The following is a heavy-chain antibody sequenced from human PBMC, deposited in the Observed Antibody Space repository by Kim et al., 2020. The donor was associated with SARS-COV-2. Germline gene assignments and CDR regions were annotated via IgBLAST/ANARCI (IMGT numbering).Heavy chain of an antibody. CDR3: AKDPAAAGSETFDY. D-gene: IGHD6-13*01. J-gene: IGHJ4*02. V-gene: IGHV3-23*01. Sequence: ADSVKGRFTISRDNSKNTLYLQMNSLRAEDTAVYYCAKDPAAAGSETFDYWGQGTLVTVSS.